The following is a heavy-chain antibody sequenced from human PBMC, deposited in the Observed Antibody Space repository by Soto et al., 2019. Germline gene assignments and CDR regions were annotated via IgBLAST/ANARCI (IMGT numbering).Heavy chain of an antibody. CDR1: GFSLSTSGVG. CDR2: IYWDDDK. Sequence: QITLKESGPTLVKPTQTLTLTCTFSGFSLSTSGVGVGWVRQPPGKALEWLVFIYWDDDKRYSPSLRSRLTITKDTSKNQVVLTMTNVDPVDTATYFCAHRRIGVSQWNYGDFDYWGQGTLFTVSS. CDR3: AHRRIGVSQWNYGDFDY. V-gene: IGHV2-5*02. D-gene: IGHD6-19*01. J-gene: IGHJ4*02.